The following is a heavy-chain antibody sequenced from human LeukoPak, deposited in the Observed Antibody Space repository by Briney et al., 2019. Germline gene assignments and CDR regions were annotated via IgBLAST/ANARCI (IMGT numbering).Heavy chain of an antibody. CDR1: GGSISSGSYY. J-gene: IGHJ4*02. CDR3: ARHFVGTVTTSKPIDY. D-gene: IGHD4-17*01. V-gene: IGHV4-61*02. Sequence: KTSQTLSLTCTVSGGSISSGSYYWSWIRQPAGKGLEWIGRIYTSGSTNYNPSLKSRVTISVDTSKNQFSLKLSSVTAADTAVYYCARHFVGTVTTSKPIDYWGQGTLVTVSS. CDR2: IYTSGST.